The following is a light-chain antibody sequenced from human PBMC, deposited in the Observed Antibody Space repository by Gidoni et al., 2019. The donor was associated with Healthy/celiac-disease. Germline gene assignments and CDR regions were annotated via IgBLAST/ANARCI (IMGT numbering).Light chain of an antibody. J-gene: IGKJ1*01. CDR2: GAS. Sequence: EIVLTQSPGTLSLSPGERATLSSRASQSVSSSYLAWYQQTPGQAPRLLIYGASSRATGIPDRFSGSGSGTDFTLPISRLEPEDFAVYYCHQYGSSSWTFGQGTKVEIK. CDR1: QSVSSSY. V-gene: IGKV3-20*01. CDR3: HQYGSSSWT.